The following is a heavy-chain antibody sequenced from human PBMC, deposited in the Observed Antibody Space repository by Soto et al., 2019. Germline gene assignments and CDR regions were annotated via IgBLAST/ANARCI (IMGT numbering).Heavy chain of an antibody. CDR1: GYTFTTYY. J-gene: IGHJ3*02. Sequence: QVQLVQSGAEVKKPGASVKASCKASGYTFTTYYMHWVSQAPGRGLEWMGRIYPNGGSTYYAQTLPARVTMTRDTSTTTVYMELSSLRSDATAAYFCARVDAGTGSDHDNSGALDIWGQGAMVTVSS. V-gene: IGHV1-46*03. D-gene: IGHD5-12*01. CDR3: ARVDAGTGSDHDNSGALDI. CDR2: IYPNGGST.